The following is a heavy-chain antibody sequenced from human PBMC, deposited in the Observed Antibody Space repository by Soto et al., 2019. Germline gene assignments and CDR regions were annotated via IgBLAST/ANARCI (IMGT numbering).Heavy chain of an antibody. CDR3: AKNWRGVITGTRRSGYGMEV. CDR1: GFTFSSYA. CDR2: ISGSGGST. D-gene: IGHD1-20*01. V-gene: IGHV3-23*01. Sequence: EVQLLESGGGLGQPGGSLRLSCAASGFTFSSYAMSWVRQAPGKGLEWGSAISGSGGSTYYADSVKGRFTISRDTSKNTMNLQMNRRRAEGTAVYYCAKNWRGVITGTRRSGYGMEVWGPGTTVTVSS. J-gene: IGHJ6*02.